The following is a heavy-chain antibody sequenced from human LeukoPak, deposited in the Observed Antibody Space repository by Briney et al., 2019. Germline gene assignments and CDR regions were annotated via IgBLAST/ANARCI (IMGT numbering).Heavy chain of an antibody. CDR1: GGSISSGDYY. D-gene: IGHD3-9*01. Sequence: SETLSLTCTVSGGSISSGDYYWSWIRQPPGKGLEWIGYIYYSGSTYYNPSLKSRVTISVDTSKNQFSLKLSSVTAADTAVYYCARDSTYYDILTGYYTRDYGMDVWGQGPTVTVSS. CDR2: IYYSGST. J-gene: IGHJ6*02. CDR3: ARDSTYYDILTGYYTRDYGMDV. V-gene: IGHV4-30-4*01.